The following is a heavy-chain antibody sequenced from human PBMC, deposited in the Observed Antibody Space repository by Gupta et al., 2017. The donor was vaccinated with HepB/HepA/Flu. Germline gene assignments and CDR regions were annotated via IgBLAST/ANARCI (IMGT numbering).Heavy chain of an antibody. D-gene: IGHD3-3*01. J-gene: IGHJ4*02. CDR2: NSGST. V-gene: IGHV4-4*09. CDR3: ARSRTDYDFWSGYSMGLGY. Sequence: NSGSTNYNPSLKSRVTISVDTSKNQFSLKLSSVTAADTAVYYCARSRTDYDFWSGYSMGLGYWGQGILVTVSS.